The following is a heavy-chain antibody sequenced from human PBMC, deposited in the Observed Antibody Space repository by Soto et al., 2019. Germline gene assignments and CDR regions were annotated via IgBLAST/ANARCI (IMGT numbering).Heavy chain of an antibody. CDR3: ARHQRDDASRKIDC. J-gene: IGHJ4*02. CDR2: INPADSDI. V-gene: IGHV5-51*01. Sequence: ESLKISCQGSGSSFTSNWIGWVRPMPGKGLEWLGIINPADSDIKYSPSFQGQVTISADKSIGTAYLQWSSLKASDTAMYYCARHQRDDASRKIDCWGQGTLVTVSS. D-gene: IGHD3-16*01. CDR1: GSSFTSNW.